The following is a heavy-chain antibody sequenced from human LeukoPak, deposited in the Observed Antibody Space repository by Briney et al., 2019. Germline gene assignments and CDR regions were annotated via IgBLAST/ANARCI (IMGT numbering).Heavy chain of an antibody. Sequence: SETLSLTCTVSGGSISNYYWSWIRQPPGKGLEWIGYVNYSGSTTYNPSPKSRVTISVDTSKNQFSLKLTSATAADTAVYYCARQAAANSIDYWGQGTVVTVSS. CDR3: ARQAAANSIDY. CDR1: GGSISNYY. J-gene: IGHJ4*02. CDR2: VNYSGST. D-gene: IGHD2-2*01. V-gene: IGHV4-59*08.